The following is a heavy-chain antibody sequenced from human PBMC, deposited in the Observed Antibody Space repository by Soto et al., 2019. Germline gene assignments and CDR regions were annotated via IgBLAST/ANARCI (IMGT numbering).Heavy chain of an antibody. J-gene: IGHJ4*02. CDR1: GFSLSTSGVG. CDR3: SQWLPLQFEY. V-gene: IGHV2-5*02. Sequence: QITLKESGPTLVKPTQTLTLTCTFSGFSLSTSGVGVGWIRQTPGKALEWLALIYWDDDKRYSPSLKSRLTITRDTARNQVVLTMTNMDPVDTATYFCSQWLPLQFEYWGQGTLVTVSS. CDR2: IYWDDDK. D-gene: IGHD6-19*01.